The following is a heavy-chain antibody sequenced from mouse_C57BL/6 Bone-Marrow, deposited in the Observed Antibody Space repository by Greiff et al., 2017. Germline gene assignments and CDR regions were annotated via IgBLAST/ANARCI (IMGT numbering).Heavy chain of an antibody. CDR3: ARDYGNLFAY. Sequence: QVQLQQPGAELVKPGASVKLSCKASGYTFTSSWMHWVKQRPGQGLEWIGMIHPNSGSTNYNEKFKSKATLTVDKSSSTAYMQLSSLTSEDSAVYYCARDYGNLFAYWGQGTLVTVSA. V-gene: IGHV1-64*01. CDR2: IHPNSGST. D-gene: IGHD2-1*01. CDR1: GYTFTSSW. J-gene: IGHJ3*01.